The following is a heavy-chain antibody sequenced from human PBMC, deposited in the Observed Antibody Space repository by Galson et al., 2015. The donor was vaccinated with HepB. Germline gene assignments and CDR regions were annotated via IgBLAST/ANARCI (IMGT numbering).Heavy chain of an antibody. CDR1: GYTFTSYY. Sequence: SVKVSCKASGYTFTSYYMHWVRQAPGQGLEWMGIINPSGGSTTYAQKFQGRVTMTRDTSTSTVYMALSSLRSEDTAVYYCAGSIAARAFFDYWGQGTLVTVSS. CDR2: INPSGGST. CDR3: AGSIAARAFFDY. J-gene: IGHJ4*02. V-gene: IGHV1-46*01. D-gene: IGHD6-6*01.